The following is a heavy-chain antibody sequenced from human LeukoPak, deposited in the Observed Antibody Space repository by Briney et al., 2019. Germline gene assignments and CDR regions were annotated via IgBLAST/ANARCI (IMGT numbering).Heavy chain of an antibody. J-gene: IGHJ6*02. CDR2: IWYDGSNK. CDR3: ARDRIAAADHRYYYYYGMDV. V-gene: IGHV3-33*01. CDR1: GFTFSRNG. Sequence: PGRSLRLSCAASGFTFSRNGMHWVRQAPGKGLEWVAIIWYDGSNKYYGDSVKGRFTISRDNSKNTLYLQMNSLRAEDTAVYYCARDRIAAADHRYYYYYGMDVWGQGTTVTVSS. D-gene: IGHD6-13*01.